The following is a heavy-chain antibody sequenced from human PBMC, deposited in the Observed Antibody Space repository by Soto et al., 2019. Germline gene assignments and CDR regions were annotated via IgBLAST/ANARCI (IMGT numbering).Heavy chain of an antibody. Sequence: ASVKVSCKVSGYTLTELSMHWVRQAPGKGLEWMGGFDPEDGETIYAQKFQGRVTMTEDTSTDTAYMELSSLRSEDTAVYYCATDRYRHYDSSGYYGDFDYWGQGTLVTVSS. V-gene: IGHV1-24*01. CDR1: GYTLTELS. CDR2: FDPEDGET. D-gene: IGHD3-22*01. J-gene: IGHJ4*02. CDR3: ATDRYRHYDSSGYYGDFDY.